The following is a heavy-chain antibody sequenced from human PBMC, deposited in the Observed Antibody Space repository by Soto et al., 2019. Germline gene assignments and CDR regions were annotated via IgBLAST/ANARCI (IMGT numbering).Heavy chain of an antibody. CDR2: ISGSGSNSI. J-gene: IGHJ4*02. CDR3: AIDVSGY. CDR1: GFSFSSYS. D-gene: IGHD3-10*01. V-gene: IGHV3-48*02. Sequence: EVQLVESWGGSVQPGGSLRLSCAASGFSFSSYSMNWVRQAPGKGLEWVSYISGSGSNSIYYADSVKGRFTISRDNAKDALYLQMNSLRDEDTAVYYCAIDVSGYWGQGTLVTVSS.